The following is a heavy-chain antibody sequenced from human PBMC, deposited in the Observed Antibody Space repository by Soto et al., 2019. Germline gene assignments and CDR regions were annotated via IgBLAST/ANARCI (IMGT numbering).Heavy chain of an antibody. J-gene: IGHJ4*02. CDR1: GFTFSSYA. V-gene: IGHV3-23*01. Sequence: VGSRRLSCAASGFTFSSYAMSWVRQAPGKGLEWVSAISGSAGSTYYADCVKGRFTISRDNSKKTLYLQMNSLRAEDTAVYYCAKDRDLTGVTTELDYWGQGTLVTVSS. D-gene: IGHD4-17*01. CDR2: ISGSAGST. CDR3: AKDRDLTGVTTELDY.